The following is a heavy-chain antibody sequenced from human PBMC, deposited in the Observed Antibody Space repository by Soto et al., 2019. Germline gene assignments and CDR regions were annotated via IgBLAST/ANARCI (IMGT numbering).Heavy chain of an antibody. V-gene: IGHV1-69*13. CDR2: IIPIFGTA. CDR3: ARWSRGYCSSTSCYTRNWFDP. J-gene: IGHJ5*02. Sequence: SVKVSCKASGGTFSSYAISWVRQAPGQGLEWMGGIIPIFGTANYAQKFQGRVTITADESTSTAYMELSSLRSEDTAVYYCARWSRGYCSSTSCYTRNWFDPWGQGTLVTAPQ. CDR1: GGTFSSYA. D-gene: IGHD2-2*02.